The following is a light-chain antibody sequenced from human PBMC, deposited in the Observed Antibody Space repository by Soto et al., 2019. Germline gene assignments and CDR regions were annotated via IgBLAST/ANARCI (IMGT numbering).Light chain of an antibody. CDR3: QQYYSYPHT. J-gene: IGKJ2*01. Sequence: IQMTQCASTLSAYVGDRITITCRASQGISSYLAWYQQKPGKAPKLLIYAASTLQSGVPSRFSGSGSGTDFTLTISCLQSEDFATYYCQQYYSYPHTFAQG. CDR1: QGISSY. CDR2: AAS. V-gene: IGKV1-8*01.